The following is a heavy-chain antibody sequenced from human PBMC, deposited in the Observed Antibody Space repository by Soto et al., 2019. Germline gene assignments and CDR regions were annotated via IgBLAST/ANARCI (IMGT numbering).Heavy chain of an antibody. CDR2: IYYSGST. D-gene: IGHD3-10*01. Sequence: SETLSLTCTVSGGSISSYYWSWIRQPPGKGLEWIGYIYYSGSTNYNPSLKSRVTISVDTSKNQFSLKLSSVTAADTAVYYCARDSVRDAFDIWGQGTMVTVSS. J-gene: IGHJ3*02. CDR3: ARDSVRDAFDI. V-gene: IGHV4-59*01. CDR1: GGSISSYY.